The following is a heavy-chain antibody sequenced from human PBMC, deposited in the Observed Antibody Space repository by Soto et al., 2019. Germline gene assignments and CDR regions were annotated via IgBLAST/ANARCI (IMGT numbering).Heavy chain of an antibody. Sequence: EVQLVESGGGLVQPGGSLRLSCAASGFTFSSYSMNWVRQAPGKGLEWVSYISSSSSTIYYADSVKGRFTISRDNAKNSLYLQMNSLRDEDTAVYCCARDWAQYYYDSSGYPDYWGQGTLVTVSS. CDR2: ISSSSSTI. CDR1: GFTFSSYS. V-gene: IGHV3-48*02. J-gene: IGHJ4*02. D-gene: IGHD3-22*01. CDR3: ARDWAQYYYDSSGYPDY.